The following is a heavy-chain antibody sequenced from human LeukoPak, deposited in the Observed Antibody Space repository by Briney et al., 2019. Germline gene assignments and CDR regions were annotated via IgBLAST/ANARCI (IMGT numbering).Heavy chain of an antibody. CDR1: GFTFSNSA. J-gene: IGHJ4*01. Sequence: PGGSLRLSCAASGFTFSNSAISWVRQAPGKGLELASTLSGSGITTYYADSGKGRFTISRDNSKNTLYLQMDSLRAEDTAVYYCAKGIYSSGWSYFDYWGHGTLVPVSS. CDR2: LSGSGITT. V-gene: IGHV3-23*01. CDR3: AKGIYSSGWSYFDY. D-gene: IGHD6-19*01.